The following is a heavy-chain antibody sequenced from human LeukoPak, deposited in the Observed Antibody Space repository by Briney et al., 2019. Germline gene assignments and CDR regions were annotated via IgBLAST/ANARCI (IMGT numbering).Heavy chain of an antibody. Sequence: GGSLRLSCAASGFTFSTYDMHWVRQATGKGLEWVSAIDTAGDTYYPGSVKGRFSISRENAKNSLYLQMNSLRAGDTAVYYCARDSVSSSYNFDYWGQGTLVTVSS. J-gene: IGHJ4*02. CDR3: ARDSVSSSYNFDY. CDR1: GFTFSTYD. D-gene: IGHD6-13*01. V-gene: IGHV3-13*01. CDR2: IDTAGDT.